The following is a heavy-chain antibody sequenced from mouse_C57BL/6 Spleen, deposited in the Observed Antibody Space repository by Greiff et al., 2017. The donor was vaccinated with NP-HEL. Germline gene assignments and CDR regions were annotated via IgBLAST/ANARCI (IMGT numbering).Heavy chain of an antibody. CDR2: INPNNGGT. J-gene: IGHJ2*01. CDR1: GYTFTDYN. D-gene: IGHD1-1*01. Sequence: EVQLQQSGPELVKPGASVKIPCKASGYTFTDYNMDWVKQSHGKSLEWIGDINPNNGGTIYNQKFKGKATLTVDKSSSTAYMELRSLTPEDIAVYYCPRGNDYYGSTFDYWGQGTTLTVSS. CDR3: PRGNDYYGSTFDY. V-gene: IGHV1-18*01.